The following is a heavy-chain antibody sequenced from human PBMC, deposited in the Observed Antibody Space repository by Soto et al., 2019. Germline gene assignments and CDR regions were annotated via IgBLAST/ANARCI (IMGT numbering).Heavy chain of an antibody. Sequence: PSQTLSLTCAISGDSVSSNSAAWNWIRQSPSRGLEWLGRTYYRSKWYNDYAVSVKSRITINPDTSKNQFSLQLNSVTPEDTAVYYCARDLFTLTTLRKDMWSTKERNYYYYGMDAWGQGTTVTVSS. CDR1: GDSVSSNSAA. CDR2: TYYRSKWYN. CDR3: ARDLFTLTTLRKDMWSTKERNYYYYGMDA. V-gene: IGHV6-1*01. J-gene: IGHJ6*02. D-gene: IGHD2-15*01.